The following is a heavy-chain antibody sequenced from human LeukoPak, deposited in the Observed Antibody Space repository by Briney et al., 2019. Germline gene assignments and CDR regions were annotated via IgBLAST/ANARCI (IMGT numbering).Heavy chain of an antibody. CDR2: IYSSGST. V-gene: IGHV4-4*07. D-gene: IGHD6-19*01. J-gene: IGHJ4*02. CDR3: ARGGSSGPDY. CDR1: GGSITSYY. Sequence: SETLSLTCTVSGGSITSYYWSWIRQPAGKGLEWIGRIYSSGSTNYSPSLKSRVTISVDKSKNQFSLKLSSVTAADTALYYCARGGSSGPDYWGQGTLVTVSS.